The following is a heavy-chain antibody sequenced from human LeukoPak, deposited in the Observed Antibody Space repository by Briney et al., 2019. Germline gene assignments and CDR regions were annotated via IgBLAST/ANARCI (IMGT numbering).Heavy chain of an antibody. Sequence: GASVKVSCKASGYTFTSYGISWVRQAPGQGLEWMGWISAYNGNTNYAQRLQGRVTMTTDTSTSTAYMELRSLRSDDTAVYYCARDHTDGYNDHFDYWGQGTLVTVSS. CDR2: ISAYNGNT. V-gene: IGHV1-18*01. J-gene: IGHJ4*02. D-gene: IGHD5-24*01. CDR1: GYTFTSYG. CDR3: ARDHTDGYNDHFDY.